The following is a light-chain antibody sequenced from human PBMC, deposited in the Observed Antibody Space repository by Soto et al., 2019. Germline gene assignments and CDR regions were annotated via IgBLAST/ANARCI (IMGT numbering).Light chain of an antibody. J-gene: IGKJ5*01. V-gene: IGKV3-15*01. CDR1: QSVSSK. CDR2: DAS. CDR3: QQYNNWPPIT. Sequence: EIVMTQSPATLSVSPGERATLSFSASQSVSSKLAWYQQKPGQAPRLLIYDASIRATGIPDRFSGSGSGTEFTLTISSLQSEDFAVYYCQQYNNWPPITFGQGTRLEI.